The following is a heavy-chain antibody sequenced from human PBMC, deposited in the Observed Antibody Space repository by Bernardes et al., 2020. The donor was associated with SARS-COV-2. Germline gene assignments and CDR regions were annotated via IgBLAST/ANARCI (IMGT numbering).Heavy chain of an antibody. CDR2: IDPSDSYT. D-gene: IGHD7-27*01. V-gene: IGHV5-10-1*01. Sequence: GESLKISCKGSGYSFTSYWISWVRQMPGKGLEWMGRIDPSDSYTNYSPSFQGHVTISADKSISTAYLQWSSLKASDTAMYYCARLNWDPHYYYGMDVWGQGTTVTVSS. J-gene: IGHJ6*02. CDR1: GYSFTSYW. CDR3: ARLNWDPHYYYGMDV.